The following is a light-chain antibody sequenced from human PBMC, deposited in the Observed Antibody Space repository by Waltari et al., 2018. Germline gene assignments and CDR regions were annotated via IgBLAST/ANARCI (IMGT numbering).Light chain of an antibody. CDR3: QAWDSSTYV. V-gene: IGLV3-1*01. CDR1: KLGDKS. Sequence: SFDLTQPPSVSVSPGQTASITCSGDKLGDKSDCWYHQKPGQSPVLVIYQDTKRPSAIPERFSGSKSGNTATLTISGTQAVDEADYYCQAWDSSTYVFGTGTKVTVL. CDR2: QDT. J-gene: IGLJ1*01.